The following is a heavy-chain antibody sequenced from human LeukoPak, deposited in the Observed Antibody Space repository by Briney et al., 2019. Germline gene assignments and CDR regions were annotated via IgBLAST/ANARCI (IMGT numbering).Heavy chain of an antibody. D-gene: IGHD6-13*01. CDR2: MIAIFVTA. Sequence: ASVNVSCKASGGTFSSYAISWVGQAPGQGREWMGGMIAIFVTANYAQKLQGRVTITADESTRPAYMELSSLRSEETAVYYCGRAKSIADADYSYYMAVWAKGTRVTISS. CDR1: GGTFSSYA. CDR3: GRAKSIADADYSYYMAV. V-gene: IGHV1-69*13. J-gene: IGHJ6*03.